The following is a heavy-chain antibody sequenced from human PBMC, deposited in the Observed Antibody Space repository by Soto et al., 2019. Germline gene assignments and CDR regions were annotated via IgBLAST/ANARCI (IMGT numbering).Heavy chain of an antibody. CDR3: ARDSRGNYGAFDI. CDR2: INPSGGGT. D-gene: IGHD3-16*01. Sequence: QVQLVQSGAEVKKPGASVKVSCKASGYTFTSYYMHWVRQAPGQGLEWMGIINPSGGGTSYAQKFQGRVTMTRDTSTSTVYMELSSLRSEDTAVYYCARDSRGNYGAFDIWGQGTMVTVSS. J-gene: IGHJ3*02. CDR1: GYTFTSYY. V-gene: IGHV1-46*01.